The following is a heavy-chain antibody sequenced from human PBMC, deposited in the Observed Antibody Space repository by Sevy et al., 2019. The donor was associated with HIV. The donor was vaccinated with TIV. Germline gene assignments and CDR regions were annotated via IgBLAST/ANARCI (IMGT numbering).Heavy chain of an antibody. CDR1: VASVSSGKYY. J-gene: IGHJ4*02. D-gene: IGHD3-22*01. CDR3: AREIYFYENSGFYYFDS. Sequence: SETLSLTCNVSVASVSSGKYYWDWIRQPPGKELEGIGHVSYSGRTNYNPSLKNRVTISENTSKNQFSLSLNSVTAADTATYYCAREIYFYENSGFYYFDSWGLGILVTVSS. V-gene: IGHV4-61*01. CDR2: VSYSGRT.